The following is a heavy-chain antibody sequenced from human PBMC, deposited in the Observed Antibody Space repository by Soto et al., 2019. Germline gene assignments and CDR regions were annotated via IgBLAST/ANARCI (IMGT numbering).Heavy chain of an antibody. CDR2: IKQDGSQI. V-gene: IGHV3-7*01. Sequence: EVQLVESGGGLVQPGGSLRLSCAASGFTFSNYWMTWVRQAPGKGLEWVANIKQDGSQIYFVDSLEGRFTISRDNAKKWVYLQMNSLRAEDTAVYYCARIGYSSSSLDYWGQGTLVTVSS. J-gene: IGHJ4*02. CDR1: GFTFSNYW. D-gene: IGHD6-6*01. CDR3: ARIGYSSSSLDY.